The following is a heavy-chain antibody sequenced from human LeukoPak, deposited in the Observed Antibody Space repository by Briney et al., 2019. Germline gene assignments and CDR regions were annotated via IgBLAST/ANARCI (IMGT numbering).Heavy chain of an antibody. J-gene: IGHJ4*02. D-gene: IGHD3-16*02. Sequence: GGSLRLSCAASGFTFDDYGMSWVRQAPGKGLEWVSGINWNGGSTGYADSVKGRLTISRDNAKNSLYLQMNSLRAEDTAVYYCARVAYDYVWGSYRSPFYYFDYWGQGTLVTVSS. CDR3: ARVAYDYVWGSYRSPFYYFDY. CDR1: GFTFDDYG. CDR2: INWNGGST. V-gene: IGHV3-20*04.